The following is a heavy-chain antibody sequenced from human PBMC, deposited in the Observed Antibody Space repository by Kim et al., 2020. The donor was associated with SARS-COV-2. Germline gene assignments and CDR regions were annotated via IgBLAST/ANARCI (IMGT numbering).Heavy chain of an antibody. CDR2: IYYSGST. Sequence: SETLSLSCTVSGGSISYYYWNWIRQPPGKGLEWIGYIYYSGSTNYNPSLKSRVTISLDTSKNQFSLKLSSVTAADTAVYYCARDNVEGFDYWGQGTLVTVSS. J-gene: IGHJ4*02. CDR3: ARDNVEGFDY. V-gene: IGHV4-59*01. CDR1: GGSISYYY.